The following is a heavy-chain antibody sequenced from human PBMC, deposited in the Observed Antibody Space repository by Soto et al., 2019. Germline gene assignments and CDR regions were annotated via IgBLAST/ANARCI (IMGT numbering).Heavy chain of an antibody. D-gene: IGHD2-15*01. CDR1: GGSISSYY. V-gene: IGHV4-39*01. CDR3: ASEVSSTDGMDV. CDR2: IYYTGNT. Sequence: SETLSLTCTVSGGSISSYYWSWIRQPPGKGLEWIGSIYYTGNTFYSPSFRSRLTISVDTSKSQFSLKLRSVTAADTATYYCASEVSSTDGMDVWGQGTTVTVSS. J-gene: IGHJ6*02.